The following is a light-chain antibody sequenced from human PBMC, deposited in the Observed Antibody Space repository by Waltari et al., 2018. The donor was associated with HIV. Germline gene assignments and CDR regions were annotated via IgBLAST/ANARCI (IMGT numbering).Light chain of an antibody. CDR3: CSYAGSPRVV. J-gene: IGLJ2*01. CDR1: SSDVGGYNY. V-gene: IGLV2-11*01. CDR2: DVS. Sequence: SALTQPRSVSGSPGQSVTISCTGTSSDVGGYNYVSWYQQHPGKAPKLMIYDVSKRPSGVPDRFSGSKSGNTASLTISGLQAEDEADYYCCSYAGSPRVVFGGGTKLTVL.